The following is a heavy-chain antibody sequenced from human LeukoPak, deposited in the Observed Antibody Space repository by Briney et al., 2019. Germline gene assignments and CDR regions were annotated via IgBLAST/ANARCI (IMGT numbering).Heavy chain of an antibody. CDR2: IYHSGST. V-gene: IGHV4-30-2*01. Sequence: SETLSLTCAVSGGSISSGGYSWSWIRQPPGKGLAWIGYIYHSGSTYYNPSLKSRVTISGDRSKNQFSLKLSSVTAAETAVYYCARGPNSGYDWFDYWGQGTLVTVSS. D-gene: IGHD5-12*01. CDR3: ARGPNSGYDWFDY. CDR1: GGSISSGGYS. J-gene: IGHJ4*02.